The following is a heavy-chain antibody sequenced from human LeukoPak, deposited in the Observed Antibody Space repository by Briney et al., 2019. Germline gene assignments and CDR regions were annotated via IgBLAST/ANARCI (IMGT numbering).Heavy chain of an antibody. J-gene: IGHJ6*02. V-gene: IGHV3-15*01. Sequence: GGSLRLSCAASGFTVSSNYMSWVRQAPGKGLEWVGRIKSKTDGGTTDYAAPVKGRFTISRDDSKSTLYLQMNSLKTEDTAVYYCTTGPIQLWPRSHYGMDVWGQGTTVTVSS. CDR1: GFTVSSNY. CDR2: IKSKTDGGTT. CDR3: TTGPIQLWPRSHYGMDV. D-gene: IGHD5-18*01.